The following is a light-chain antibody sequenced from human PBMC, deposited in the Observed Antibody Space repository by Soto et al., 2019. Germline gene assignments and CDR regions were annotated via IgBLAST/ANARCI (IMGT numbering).Light chain of an antibody. J-gene: IGKJ1*01. Sequence: EIVLAQSPGTLSLSPGERATLYCRASQSISGGYLAWYQHKPGQAPRLLFYGASNRATGIPDRFSGSGSGTAFNLTISRLGTADFAVFYCHKYVTWARPFGPGTQVEI. V-gene: IGKV3-20*01. CDR3: HKYVTWARP. CDR2: GAS. CDR1: QSISGGY.